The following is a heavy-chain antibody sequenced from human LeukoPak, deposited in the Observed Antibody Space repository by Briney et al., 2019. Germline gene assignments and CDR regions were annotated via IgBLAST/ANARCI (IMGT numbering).Heavy chain of an antibody. CDR1: GVSISSRSRC. CDR2: MFYSGST. J-gene: IGHJ3*01. D-gene: IGHD3-22*01. Sequence: SETLSLTCTVSGVSISSRSRCWGWIRQPPGKGLEWIGTMFYSGSTYYNPSLKSRVAISVDTSENQFSLELNSVTATDTAVYYCAVAGVRYYDSSGLHAFDFWGRGTMVTVSS. V-gene: IGHV4-39*01. CDR3: AVAGVRYYDSSGLHAFDF.